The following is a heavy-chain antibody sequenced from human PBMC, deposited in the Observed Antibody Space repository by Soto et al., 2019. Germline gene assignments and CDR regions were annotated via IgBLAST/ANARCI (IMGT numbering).Heavy chain of an antibody. CDR2: ISYDGSNK. D-gene: IGHD3-22*01. J-gene: IGHJ4*02. CDR1: GFTFSSYG. V-gene: IGHV3-30*03. CDR3: ADWGYDSVDY. Sequence: QVQLVESGGGVVQPGRSLRLSCAASGFTFSSYGMHWVRQAPGKGLEWVAVISYDGSNKYYADSVKGRFTISRDNSKNTLYLQMNSLRAEDTAVYYWADWGYDSVDYWGQGTLVTVSS.